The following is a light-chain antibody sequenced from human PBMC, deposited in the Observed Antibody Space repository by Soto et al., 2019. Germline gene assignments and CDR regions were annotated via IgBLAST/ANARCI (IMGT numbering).Light chain of an antibody. CDR3: QQYDSHSPMT. CDR2: AAT. J-gene: IGKJ1*01. Sequence: ASLGDLVTITCRVSQGMRNDLAWFQQQTAREPKRLIYAATNLEIGVPSRFSGSGSGTDFTFTISSLQHSDIATDYCQQYDSHSPMTFGQGTKVDI. V-gene: IGKV1-33*01. CDR1: QGMRND.